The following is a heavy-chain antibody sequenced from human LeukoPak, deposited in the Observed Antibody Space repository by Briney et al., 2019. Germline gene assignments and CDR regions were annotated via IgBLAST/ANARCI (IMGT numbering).Heavy chain of an antibody. Sequence: SETLSLTCIVSGASLRNYFWSWIRQSPGKGLEWIGYVYDNDSSNFNASFESRVTILVDRSKSQFSLKLRSVTAADTAVYYCARGLVLATDDAFDIWGPGTMVTVSS. D-gene: IGHD5-12*01. V-gene: IGHV4-59*01. J-gene: IGHJ3*02. CDR2: VYDNDSS. CDR1: GASLRNYF. CDR3: ARGLVLATDDAFDI.